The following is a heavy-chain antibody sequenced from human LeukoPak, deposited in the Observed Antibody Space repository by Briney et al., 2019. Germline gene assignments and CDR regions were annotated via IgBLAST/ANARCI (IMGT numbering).Heavy chain of an antibody. D-gene: IGHD6-19*01. CDR3: AKDRIAVAGLYYYYGMDV. Sequence: XXAXSXVRXAPGKGLEWVSAISGSGGSTYYADSVKGRFAISRDNSKNTLYLQMNSLRAEDTAVYYCAKDRIAVAGLYYYYGMDVWGQGTTVTVSS. CDR1: XXA. J-gene: IGHJ6*02. V-gene: IGHV3-23*01. CDR2: ISGSGGST.